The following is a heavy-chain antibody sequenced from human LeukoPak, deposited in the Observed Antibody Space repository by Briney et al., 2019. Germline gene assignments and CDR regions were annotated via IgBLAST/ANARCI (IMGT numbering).Heavy chain of an antibody. Sequence: PGRSLRLSCAASGFTFSSYGMHWVRQAPGKGLEWVAVIWYDGSNKYYADPVKGRFTVSRDNSKNTLYLQMNSLRAEDTAVYYCAKDYRPYCSGGSCYWFDPWGQGTLVTVSS. CDR1: GFTFSSYG. J-gene: IGHJ5*02. CDR2: IWYDGSNK. V-gene: IGHV3-33*06. D-gene: IGHD2-15*01. CDR3: AKDYRPYCSGGSCYWFDP.